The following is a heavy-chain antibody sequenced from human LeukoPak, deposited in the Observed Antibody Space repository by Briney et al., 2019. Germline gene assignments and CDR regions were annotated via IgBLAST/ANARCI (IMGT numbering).Heavy chain of an antibody. CDR2: INIDGSST. CDR3: ATSPTLSLTVGGVFDY. J-gene: IGHJ4*02. D-gene: IGHD3-16*01. CDR1: GFTFSRYW. V-gene: IGHV3-74*01. Sequence: PGGSLRPSCAGSGFTFSRYWMHWVRQAPGKGLVWVSHINIDGSSTSYADSVEGRFTISRDNAKNTLYLQMNSLRAEDTAVYYCATSPTLSLTVGGVFDYWGQGALVTVSS.